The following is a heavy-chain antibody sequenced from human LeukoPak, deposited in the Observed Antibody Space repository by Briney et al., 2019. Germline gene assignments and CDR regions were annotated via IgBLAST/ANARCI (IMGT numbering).Heavy chain of an antibody. D-gene: IGHD6-13*01. V-gene: IGHV1-3*01. J-gene: IGHJ6*02. Sequence: GASVKVSCKASGYTFTTYAMHWVRRAPGQRLEWMGWINAGNGNTKYSQKFQGRVTITRDTSASTAYMELSSLRSEDTAVYYCARVFDRSWYWYGVDVWGQGTTVTVSS. CDR2: INAGNGNT. CDR1: GYTFTTYA. CDR3: ARVFDRSWYWYGVDV.